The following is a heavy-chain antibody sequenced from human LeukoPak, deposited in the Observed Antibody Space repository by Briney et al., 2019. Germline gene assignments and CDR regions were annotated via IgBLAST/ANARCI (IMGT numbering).Heavy chain of an antibody. CDR1: GYSFTTYW. CDR3: ARTYCGGDCYYTYFDY. J-gene: IGHJ4*02. Sequence: GESLKLSCKGSGYSFTTYWIAWVRQMPGEGLEWMGIIYPGDSDTRYSPSFQGQVTISADKSINTAYLQWSSLKASDTAMYYCARTYCGGDCYYTYFDYWGQGTLVTVSS. V-gene: IGHV5-51*01. CDR2: IYPGDSDT. D-gene: IGHD2-21*02.